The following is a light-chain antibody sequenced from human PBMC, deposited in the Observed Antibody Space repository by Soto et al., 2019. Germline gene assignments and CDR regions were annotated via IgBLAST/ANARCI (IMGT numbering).Light chain of an antibody. CDR1: QGISSY. CDR3: HQPPG. J-gene: IGKJ4*01. Sequence: DIQLTQSPSFLSASVGDRVTITCRASQGISSYLAWYQQKPGKAPKLLIYAASTLQSGVPSRFSGSGSGTEFTLTIRTEQPADFATYYLHQPPGFGRGTKVEIK. V-gene: IGKV1-9*01. CDR2: AAS.